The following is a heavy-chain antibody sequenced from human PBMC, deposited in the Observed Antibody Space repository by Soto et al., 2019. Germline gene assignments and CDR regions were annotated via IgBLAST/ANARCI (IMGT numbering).Heavy chain of an antibody. J-gene: IGHJ3*02. CDR2: IYYSGST. D-gene: IGHD3-9*01. V-gene: IGHV4-39*01. CDR1: GGSISSSSYY. CDR3: ARGYFDWLGNRKDRDDAFDI. Sequence: SETLSLTCTVSGGSISSSSYYWGWIRQPPGKGLEWIGSIYYSGSTYYNPSLKSRVTISVDTSKNQFSLKLSSVTAADTAVYYCARGYFDWLGNRKDRDDAFDIWGQGTMVTVSS.